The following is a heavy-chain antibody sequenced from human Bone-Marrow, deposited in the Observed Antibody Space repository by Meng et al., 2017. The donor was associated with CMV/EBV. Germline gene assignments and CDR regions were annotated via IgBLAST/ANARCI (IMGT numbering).Heavy chain of an antibody. D-gene: IGHD2-2*01. V-gene: IGHV3-7*01. Sequence: GESLKISCAASGFSFSSYWMSWVRQAPGKGLEWVANIKQDGSEKYYVDSVKGRFTISRDNAKNSLYLQMNSLRAEDTAVYYCARGVVPAARPGYYYGIDVWGQGTTVTVSS. CDR3: ARGVVPAARPGYYYGIDV. CDR1: GFSFSSYW. J-gene: IGHJ6*02. CDR2: IKQDGSEK.